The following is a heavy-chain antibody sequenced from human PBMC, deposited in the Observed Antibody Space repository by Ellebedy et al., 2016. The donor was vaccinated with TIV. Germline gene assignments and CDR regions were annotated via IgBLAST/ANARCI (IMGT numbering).Heavy chain of an antibody. V-gene: IGHV1-3*01. D-gene: IGHD3-10*01. CDR3: ARSRVGYYGSGSYSYYYYYGMDV. Sequence: ASVKVSXXASGYTFTSYAMHWVRQAPGQRLEWMGWINAGNGNTKYSQKFQGRVTITRDTSASTAYMELSSLRSDDTAVYYCARSRVGYYGSGSYSYYYYYGMDVWGQGTTVTVSS. CDR1: GYTFTSYA. CDR2: INAGNGNT. J-gene: IGHJ6*02.